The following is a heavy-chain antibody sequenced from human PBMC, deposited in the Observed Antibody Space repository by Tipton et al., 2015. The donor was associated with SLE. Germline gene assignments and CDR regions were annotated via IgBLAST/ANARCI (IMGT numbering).Heavy chain of an antibody. D-gene: IGHD6-13*01. CDR2: IYYSGST. Sequence: LRLSCAVYGGSFSGYYWSWIRQPPGKGLEWIGYIYYSGSTYYNPSLKSRVTISVDTSKNQFSLKLSSVTAADTAVYYCARECIAAAGRDYYYYYMDVWGKGTTVAVSS. V-gene: IGHV4-34*09. CDR3: ARECIAAAGRDYYYYYMDV. CDR1: GGSFSGYY. J-gene: IGHJ6*03.